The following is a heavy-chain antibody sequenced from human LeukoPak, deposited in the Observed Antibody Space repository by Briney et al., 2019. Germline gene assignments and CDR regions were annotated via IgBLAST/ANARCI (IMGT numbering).Heavy chain of an antibody. J-gene: IGHJ4*02. CDR2: IEPAGSAT. D-gene: IGHD2-15*01. CDR3: GRFGYVAAVDS. Sequence: GGSLRLSCAASGFTFSSYWMTWVRQAPGKGLEWVANIEPAGSATFYVDSVKGRFTISRDNARNLLFLQMNNLRDEDSAVYHCGRFGYVAAVDSWGQGALVTVSS. V-gene: IGHV3-7*01. CDR1: GFTFSSYW.